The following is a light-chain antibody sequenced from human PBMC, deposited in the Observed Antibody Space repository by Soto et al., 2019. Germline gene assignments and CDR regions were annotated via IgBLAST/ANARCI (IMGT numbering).Light chain of an antibody. CDR3: SSYTSSSTLYD. Sequence: QSALTQPASVSGSPGQSITISCTGTSSDVGGYNYVSWYQQHPGKAPKLMIYEVSNRPSGASNSFSGSKSGNTASLTISGLQSEDEADYYCSSYTSSSTLYDFGTGTKLTVL. V-gene: IGLV2-14*01. CDR2: EVS. CDR1: SSDVGGYNY. J-gene: IGLJ1*01.